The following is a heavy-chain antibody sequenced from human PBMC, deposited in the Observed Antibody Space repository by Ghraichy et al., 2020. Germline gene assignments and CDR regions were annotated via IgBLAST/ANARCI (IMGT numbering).Heavy chain of an antibody. V-gene: IGHV3-11*06. CDR3: ARVTLIIVVVPI. Sequence: GGSLRLSCAASGFTFSDYYMSWIRQAPGKGLEWVSYISSSSSYTNYADSVKGRFTISRDNAKNSLYLQMNSLRAEDTAVYYCARVTLIIVVVPIWGQGTMVTVSS. J-gene: IGHJ3*02. D-gene: IGHD3-22*01. CDR1: GFTFSDYY. CDR2: ISSSSSYT.